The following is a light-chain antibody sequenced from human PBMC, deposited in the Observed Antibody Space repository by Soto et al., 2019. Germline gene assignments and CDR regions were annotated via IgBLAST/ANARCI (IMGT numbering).Light chain of an antibody. V-gene: IGLV2-23*02. J-gene: IGLJ1*01. CDR2: EVT. CDR3: CSCAGSTIHYV. Sequence: QSVLTQPASVSGSPGQSITISCTGSDVGSYNLVSWYQQHPGKAPKLMIYEVTKRPSGVSNRFSGSKSGNTASLTISGLRAEDEADYYCCSCAGSTIHYVFGTGTKVTVL. CDR1: DVGSYNL.